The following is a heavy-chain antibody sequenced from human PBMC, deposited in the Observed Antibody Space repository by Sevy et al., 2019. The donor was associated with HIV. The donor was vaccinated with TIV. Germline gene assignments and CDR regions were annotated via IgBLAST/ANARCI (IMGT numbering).Heavy chain of an antibody. CDR3: ARAPSGSQGPGQYFQH. CDR2: ISTYNT. V-gene: IGHV1-18*01. J-gene: IGHJ1*01. Sequence: ASVKVSCKASGYTFSNYINTWVRQAPGQGLEWMGRISTYNTNYARKFQGRVTMTTDTSTSTVYMELRSLRSDDTAVYYCARAPSGSQGPGQYFQHWGQGTLVTVSS. CDR1: GYTFSNYI. D-gene: IGHD1-26*01.